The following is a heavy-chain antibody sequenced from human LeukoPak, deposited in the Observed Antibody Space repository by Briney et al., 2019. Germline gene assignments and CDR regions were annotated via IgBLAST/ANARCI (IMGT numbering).Heavy chain of an antibody. CDR1: GGSFGGYY. J-gene: IGHJ3*02. D-gene: IGHD2-21*02. Sequence: RTSETLSLTCAVYGGSFGGYYWSWIRQPPGKGLEWIGEINHSGSTNHNPSLKIRVTISVDTSKNQFSLKLSSVTAADTAVYYCARAYCGGDCYYADAFDIWGQGTMVTVSS. CDR2: INHSGST. CDR3: ARAYCGGDCYYADAFDI. V-gene: IGHV4-34*01.